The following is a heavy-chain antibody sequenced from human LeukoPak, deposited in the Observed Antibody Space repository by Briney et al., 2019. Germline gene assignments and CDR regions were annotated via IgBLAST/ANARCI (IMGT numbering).Heavy chain of an antibody. CDR2: IWYDGSNK. Sequence: GGSLRLSCAASGFTFSSYGMHWVRQAPGKGLERVAVIWYDGSNKYYADSVKGRFTISRDNSKNTLYLQMNSLRAEDTAVYYCARDSPDSPFDYWGQGTLVTVSS. CDR1: GFTFSSYG. CDR3: ARDSPDSPFDY. J-gene: IGHJ4*02. D-gene: IGHD2-15*01. V-gene: IGHV3-33*01.